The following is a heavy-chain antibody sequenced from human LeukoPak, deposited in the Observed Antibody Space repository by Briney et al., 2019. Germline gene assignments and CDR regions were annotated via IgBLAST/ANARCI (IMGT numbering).Heavy chain of an antibody. J-gene: IGHJ6*03. V-gene: IGHV1-2*02. CDR2: INPKSGGT. CDR3: ARDKSPRYYYYYYMDV. CDR1: GYTFTGYY. Sequence: SVKVSSKASGYTFTGYYMHWVRRAPGQGLEWMGWINPKSGGTNYAQKFQGRVTMTRDTSISTAYMELSRLRSDDTAVYYCARDKSPRYYYYYYMDVWGKGATVTVSS.